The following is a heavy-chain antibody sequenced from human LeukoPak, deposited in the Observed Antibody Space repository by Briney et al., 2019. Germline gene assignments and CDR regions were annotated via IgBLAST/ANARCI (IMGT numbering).Heavy chain of an antibody. J-gene: IGHJ3*02. CDR3: ARFMVRGVHRAFDI. V-gene: IGHV4-59*01. CDR2: IYYTGST. D-gene: IGHD3-10*01. CDR1: GDSTNSYY. Sequence: KPSETLSLTCTVSGDSTNSYYWSWIRQGKGLEWIGYIYYTGSTNYNPSLKSRVTISVDTSKTYFSLKVTSLTAVDTAVYYCARFMVRGVHRAFDIWGQGTMVTVS.